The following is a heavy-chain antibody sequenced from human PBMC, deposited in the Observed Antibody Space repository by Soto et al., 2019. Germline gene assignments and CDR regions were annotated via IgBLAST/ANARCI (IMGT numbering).Heavy chain of an antibody. CDR1: GYTFTSYD. Sequence: ASVKVSCKASGYTFTSYDIHWVRQATGQGLEWMGWMNTHSNVTDCAQKFQGRVTLTWNTSISTAYMELSSLKFDDTAVYYCARQVVEVVETTSLWFGPWGLGTLVTVSS. CDR2: MNTHSNVT. J-gene: IGHJ5*02. D-gene: IGHD2-15*01. V-gene: IGHV1-8*01. CDR3: ARQVVEVVETTSLWFGP.